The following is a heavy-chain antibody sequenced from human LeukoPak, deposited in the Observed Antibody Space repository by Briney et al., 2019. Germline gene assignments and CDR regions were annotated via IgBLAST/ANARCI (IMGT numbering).Heavy chain of an antibody. J-gene: IGHJ4*02. CDR1: GFTFSSYS. V-gene: IGHV3-21*01. CDR2: ISSSSSYI. D-gene: IGHD3-22*01. CDR3: ARDEYSSGYYYSGY. Sequence: GGSLRLSCAASGFTFSSYSTNWVRQAPGKGLEWVSSISSSSSYIYYADSVKGRFTISRDNAKNSLYLQMNSLRAEDTAVYYCARDEYSSGYYYSGYWGQGTLVTISS.